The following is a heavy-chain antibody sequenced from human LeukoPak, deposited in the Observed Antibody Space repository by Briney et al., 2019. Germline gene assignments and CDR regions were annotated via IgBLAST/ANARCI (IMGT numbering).Heavy chain of an antibody. Sequence: GGSLRLSCAASGFTFSSYDMHWVRQAPGKGLEWVAVIWYDGSNKYYADSVKGRFTISRDNSKNTPYLQMNSLRAEDTAVYYCARDTAVEKFDYWGQGTLVTVSS. J-gene: IGHJ4*02. CDR1: GFTFSSYD. V-gene: IGHV3-33*01. CDR3: ARDTAVEKFDY. D-gene: IGHD6-19*01. CDR2: IWYDGSNK.